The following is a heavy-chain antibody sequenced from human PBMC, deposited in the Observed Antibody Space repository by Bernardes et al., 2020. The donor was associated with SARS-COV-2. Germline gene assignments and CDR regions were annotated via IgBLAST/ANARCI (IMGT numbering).Heavy chain of an antibody. CDR1: GFTFDDYG. V-gene: IGHV3-20*01. Sequence: GGSLRLSCAASGFTFDDYGMSWVRQAPGKGLEWVSGINWNGGSTGYADSVKGRFTISRDNAKNSLYLQMNSLRAEDTALYHCRINYGPNSGAFDIWGQGTMVTVSS. CDR3: RINYGPNSGAFDI. CDR2: INWNGGST. J-gene: IGHJ3*02. D-gene: IGHD4-17*01.